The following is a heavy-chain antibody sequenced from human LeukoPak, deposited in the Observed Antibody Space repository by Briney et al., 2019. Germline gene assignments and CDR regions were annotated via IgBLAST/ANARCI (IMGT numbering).Heavy chain of an antibody. Sequence: PGGSLRLSCAASGFTVSSNYMSWVRQAPGKGLEWVSVIYSGGSTYYADSVKGRFTISRDNSKNTLYLQMNSLRAEDTAVYYCARGTLGSTLDYWGQGTLVTVSS. CDR1: GFTVSSNY. CDR2: IYSGGST. CDR3: ARGTLGSTLDY. J-gene: IGHJ4*02. V-gene: IGHV3-66*02.